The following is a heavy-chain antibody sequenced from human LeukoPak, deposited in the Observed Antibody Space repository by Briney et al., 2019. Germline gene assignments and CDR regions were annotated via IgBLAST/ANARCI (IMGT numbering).Heavy chain of an antibody. CDR2: IRYDGTDK. CDR3: ARDRLHYGEYEKTFDY. D-gene: IGHD4-17*01. V-gene: IGHV3-30*02. J-gene: IGHJ4*02. Sequence: PGGSLRLSCAASGFTFSNHGMHWVRQAPGKGLEWVAFIRYDGTDKYYADSVKGRFTISRDNGKNSLYLQMNSLRAEDTAVYYCARDRLHYGEYEKTFDYWGQGTLVTVSS. CDR1: GFTFSNHG.